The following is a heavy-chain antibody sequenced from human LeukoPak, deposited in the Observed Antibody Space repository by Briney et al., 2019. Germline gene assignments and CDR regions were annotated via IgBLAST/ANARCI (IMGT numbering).Heavy chain of an antibody. D-gene: IGHD3-3*01. V-gene: IGHV3-23*01. Sequence: LXXSCAAXXXXXXXXXMSXXXXAXXXXLXXVXXXXGSGGSTYYADSVKGRFTISRDNSKNTLYLQMNSLRAEDTAVFYCARDQYDTWSRRGNFDSWGQGTLVIVSS. CDR2: XXGSGGST. CDR3: ARDQYDTWSRRGNFDS. J-gene: IGHJ4*02. CDR1: XXXXXXXX.